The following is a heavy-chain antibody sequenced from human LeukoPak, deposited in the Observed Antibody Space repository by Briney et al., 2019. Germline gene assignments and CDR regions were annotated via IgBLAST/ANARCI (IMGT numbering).Heavy chain of an antibody. CDR3: ARVATPITMIVVVINDYFDY. Sequence: GGSLRLSCAASGFTFSSYAMSWVRQAPGKGLEWVAVISYDGSNKYYADSVKGRFTISRDNSKNTLYLQMNSLRAEDTAVYYCARVATPITMIVVVINDYFDYWGQGTLVTVSS. J-gene: IGHJ4*02. V-gene: IGHV3-30-3*01. CDR2: ISYDGSNK. D-gene: IGHD3-22*01. CDR1: GFTFSSYA.